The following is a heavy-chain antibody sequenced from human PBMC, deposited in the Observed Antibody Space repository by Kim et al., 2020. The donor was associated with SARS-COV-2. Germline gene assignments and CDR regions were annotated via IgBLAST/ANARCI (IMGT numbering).Heavy chain of an antibody. CDR2: VYRSGGT. D-gene: IGHD1-1*01. J-gene: IGHJ6*02. Sequence: SETLSLTCTVFGGSINYFHWNWIRQTPGKGLEWIGYVYRSGGTNYNPSLKSRVTISADPSKNQFSLQLGSVTAADTAVYYCARENWDDPGFCMGVWGQGT. V-gene: IGHV4-59*12. CDR1: GGSINYFH. CDR3: ARENWDDPGFCMGV.